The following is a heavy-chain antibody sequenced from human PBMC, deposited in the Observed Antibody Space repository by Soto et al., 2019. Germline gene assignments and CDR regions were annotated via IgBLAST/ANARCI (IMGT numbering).Heavy chain of an antibody. Sequence: SVPQCHPYTVADGSIMNYYGSWIRKPAGRGLEWIGRIETSGNTNYNPSRKSRVTMSVDTSKKQFSLKLTSVTAADTAVYSCARYSHNWFQTGGMDVWGQGTTGT. CDR3: ARYSHNWFQTGGMDV. J-gene: IGHJ6*02. D-gene: IGHD6-13*01. CDR2: IETSGNT. V-gene: IGHV4-4*07. CDR1: DGSIMNYY.